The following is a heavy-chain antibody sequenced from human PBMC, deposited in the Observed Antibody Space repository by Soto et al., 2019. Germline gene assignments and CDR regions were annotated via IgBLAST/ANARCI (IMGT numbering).Heavy chain of an antibody. D-gene: IGHD2-2*01. CDR3: ARGDVVVVPAARYYYYSMDV. V-gene: IGHV4-34*01. CDR2: INHSGST. CDR1: GGSFSDYY. J-gene: IGHJ6*03. Sequence: TSETLSLTCAVYGGSFSDYYWSWIRQPPGEGLEWIGEINHSGSTNYNPSLKSRVTVSVDTSKNQFSLRLNSVTAADTAVYFCARGDVVVVPAARYYYYSMDVWGRGTPVTVSS.